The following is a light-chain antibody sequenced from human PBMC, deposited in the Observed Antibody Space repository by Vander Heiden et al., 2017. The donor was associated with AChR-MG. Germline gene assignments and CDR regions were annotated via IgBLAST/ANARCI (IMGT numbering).Light chain of an antibody. CDR2: KDT. CDR1: ALARQF. V-gene: IGLV3-25*03. J-gene: IGLJ2*01. Sequence: SYELTQPPSVSVSPGQTARITCSGAALARQFAYWYQQKAGHAPVLMIYKDTERPSRIPDRFSGSKSETTVTLTMSGVQAEDEADYYCQSADSSGKVIFGGGTKLTVL. CDR3: QSADSSGKVI.